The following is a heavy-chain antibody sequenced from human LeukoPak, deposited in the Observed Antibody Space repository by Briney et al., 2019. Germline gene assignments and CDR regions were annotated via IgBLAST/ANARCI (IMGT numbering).Heavy chain of an antibody. V-gene: IGHV3-7*01. Sequence: PGGSLRLSCTASGFTFSSYWMSWVRQAPGKGLEWVANIRQDGGLKHYVDSVKGRFTISRDNAENSLYLQMNSLRAEDTAVYYCAREIVGAIKSYLDYWGLGTLVTASS. CDR2: IRQDGGLK. CDR1: GFTFSSYW. D-gene: IGHD1-26*01. CDR3: AREIVGAIKSYLDY. J-gene: IGHJ4*02.